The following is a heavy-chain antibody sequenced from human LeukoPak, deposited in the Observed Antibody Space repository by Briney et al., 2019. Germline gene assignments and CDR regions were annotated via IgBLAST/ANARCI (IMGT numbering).Heavy chain of an antibody. Sequence: PSETLSRTCTVSGGSVSSGSYYWSWIRQPPGKGLEWIGYIYYSGSTNYNPSLKSRVTISVDTSKNQFSLKLSSVTAADTAVYYCARGFYENPFDYWGQGTLVTVSS. CDR1: GGSVSSGSYY. CDR2: IYYSGST. CDR3: ARGFYENPFDY. D-gene: IGHD5/OR15-5a*01. J-gene: IGHJ4*02. V-gene: IGHV4-61*01.